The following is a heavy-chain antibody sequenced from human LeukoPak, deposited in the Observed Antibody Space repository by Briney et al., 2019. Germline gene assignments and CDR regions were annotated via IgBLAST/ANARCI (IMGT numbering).Heavy chain of an antibody. V-gene: IGHV3-30*02. Sequence: SGGSLRLSCAASGFTFTSYGIHWVRQAPGKGLEWVAFIRCDGSNTYYADSVKGRFTISRDNSKNTLYLQMNSLRAEDTAVYYCARDLLMVRGVIIDGWGQGTLVTVSS. J-gene: IGHJ4*02. CDR3: ARDLLMVRGVIIDG. D-gene: IGHD3-10*01. CDR2: IRCDGSNT. CDR1: GFTFTSYG.